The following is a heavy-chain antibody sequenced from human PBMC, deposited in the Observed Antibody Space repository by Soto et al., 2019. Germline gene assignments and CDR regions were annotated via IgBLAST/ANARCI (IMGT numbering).Heavy chain of an antibody. CDR3: VRGDKMKTDDDPLCGCYGGGDY. CDR1: GGTFSSYA. D-gene: IGHD2-21*01. Sequence: ASAKVSCNHTGGTFSSYAISWMRQAPGQGLEWMGGIIPIFGTANYAQKFQGRVTITADESTSTAYMELSSLRSEDTAAYYCVRGDKMKTDDDPLCGCYGGGDYWGQGPLVTVSS. J-gene: IGHJ4*02. V-gene: IGHV1-69*13. CDR2: IIPIFGTA.